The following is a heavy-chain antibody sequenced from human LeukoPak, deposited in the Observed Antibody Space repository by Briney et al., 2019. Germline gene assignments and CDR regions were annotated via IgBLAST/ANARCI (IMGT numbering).Heavy chain of an antibody. CDR2: ISSGGSDK. J-gene: IGHJ6*02. V-gene: IGHV3-30*18. CDR1: GFTFSTYA. D-gene: IGHD6-13*01. Sequence: GGSLRLSCAASGFTFSTYAVHWVRQAPGKGLERVAVISSGGSDKYHAGSVKGRFTISRDNSKNTLYLQMDSLRAEDTAMYYCAKEVTIPAAGRKDYYYYGLDVWGQGTTVTVSS. CDR3: AKEVTIPAAGRKDYYYYGLDV.